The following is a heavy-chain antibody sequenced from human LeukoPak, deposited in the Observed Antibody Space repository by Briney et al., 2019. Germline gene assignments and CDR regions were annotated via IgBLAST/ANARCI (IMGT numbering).Heavy chain of an antibody. CDR1: GFTFSSYV. J-gene: IGHJ5*02. CDR2: ISYDGSNE. D-gene: IGHD1-26*01. Sequence: GRSLRLSCAASGFTFSSYVMHWVRQAPGKGLEWVAIISYDGSNEYYADSVKGRFTISRDNAKNSLYLQMNSLRAEDTAAYYCVYGGSYYVAWGQGTLVTVSS. V-gene: IGHV3-30*04. CDR3: VYGGSYYVA.